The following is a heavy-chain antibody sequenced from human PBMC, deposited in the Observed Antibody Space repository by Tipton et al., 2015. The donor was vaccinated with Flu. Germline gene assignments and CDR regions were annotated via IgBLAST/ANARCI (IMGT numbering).Heavy chain of an antibody. J-gene: IGHJ3*01. CDR2: IYYSGST. CDR3: ARVALRSDYYGSGTIPRYFAFDL. Sequence: TLSLTCTVSGGSISSYYWSWIRQPPGKGLEWIGYIYYSGSTNYNPSLKSRVTISVDTSKNQFSLKLSSVTAADTAVYYCARVALRSDYYGSGTIPRYFAFDLWGQGTMVTVSS. D-gene: IGHD3-10*01. CDR1: GGSISSYY. V-gene: IGHV4-59*01.